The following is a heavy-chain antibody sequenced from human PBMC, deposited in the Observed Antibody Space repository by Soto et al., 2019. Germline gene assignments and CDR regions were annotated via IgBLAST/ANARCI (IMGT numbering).Heavy chain of an antibody. D-gene: IGHD2-21*01. CDR2: MNPNSGNT. CDR3: ARSDGYNFNWLDS. V-gene: IGHV1-8*01. J-gene: IGHJ5*01. Sequence: QVQLVQSGAEVKTPGASVKVSCKASGYTFATYDINWVRQAPGQGLEWMGWMNPNSGNTGYAQKFQGRLTMTRDTALSVANMELSSLRNKDSAVYYFARSDGYNFNWLDSWGQGTRVTVSA. CDR1: GYTFATYD.